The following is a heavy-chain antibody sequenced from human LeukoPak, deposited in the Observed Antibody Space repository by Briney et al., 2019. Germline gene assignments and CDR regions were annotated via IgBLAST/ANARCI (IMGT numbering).Heavy chain of an antibody. J-gene: IGHJ3*02. CDR1: GGSISSSSYY. V-gene: IGHV4-61*05. CDR2: IHYSEST. Sequence: PSETLSLTCTVSGGSISSSSYYWGWIRQPPGKGLEWIGYIHYSESTNYNPSLKSRVTISLDTTKNQFSLKLSSVTAADTAVYYCARPGVGSGRYGAFDIWGQGTMVTVSS. CDR3: ARPGVGSGRYGAFDI. D-gene: IGHD5-18*01.